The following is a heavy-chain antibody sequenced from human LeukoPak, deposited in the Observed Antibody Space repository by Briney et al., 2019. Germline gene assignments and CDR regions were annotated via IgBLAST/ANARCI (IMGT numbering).Heavy chain of an antibody. CDR2: ISSSSSTI. J-gene: IGHJ4*02. D-gene: IGHD5-18*01. Sequence: GGSLRLSCAASGFTFSSYSMHWVRQAPGKGLEWVSYISSSSSTIYYADSVKGRFTISRDNAKNSLYLQMNSLRAEDTAVYYCARETWIHDYWGQGTLVTVSS. CDR3: ARETWIHDY. CDR1: GFTFSSYS. V-gene: IGHV3-48*04.